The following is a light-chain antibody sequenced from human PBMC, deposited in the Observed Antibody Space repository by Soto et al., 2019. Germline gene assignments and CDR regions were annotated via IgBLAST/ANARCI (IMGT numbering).Light chain of an antibody. V-gene: IGKV1-39*01. CDR1: QSISSY. CDR3: QQSYSTRMYT. Sequence: DIQMTQSPSSLSASVGDRVTITCRASQSISSYLNWAQQKQGKAPKLLIYAASSLQSGVPSRFSGSGSGTDFTLTLSSLQPEDFATYYCQQSYSTRMYTFGQGTKLEIK. J-gene: IGKJ2*01. CDR2: AAS.